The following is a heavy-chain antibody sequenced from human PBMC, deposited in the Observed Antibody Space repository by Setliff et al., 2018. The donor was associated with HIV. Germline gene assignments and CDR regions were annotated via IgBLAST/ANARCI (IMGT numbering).Heavy chain of an antibody. CDR3: VSGEYDSLYYFDS. CDR2: ISRSSTFI. Sequence: GGSLRLSCAASGFSFSSYTMNWVRQAPGKGLEWVSSISRSSTFIHYGDSVKGRFTISRDNAKSTLYLQMSSLRVEDTAVYYCVSGEYDSLYYFDSWGQGTLVTVSS. D-gene: IGHD3-10*01. J-gene: IGHJ4*02. CDR1: GFSFSSYT. V-gene: IGHV3-21*01.